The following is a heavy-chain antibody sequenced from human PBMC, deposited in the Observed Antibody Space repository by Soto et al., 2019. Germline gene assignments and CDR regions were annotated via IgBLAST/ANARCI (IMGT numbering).Heavy chain of an antibody. CDR3: ARAKPKRYSSNLNWFDP. D-gene: IGHD6-13*01. V-gene: IGHV3-7*05. CDR2: IKQDGSEK. CDR1: GFTFSSYW. Sequence: PGGSLRLSCAASGFTFSSYWMSWVRQAPGKGLEWVANIKQDGSEKYYVDSVKGRFTISRDNAKNSLYLQMNSLRAEDTAVYYCARAKPKRYSSNLNWFDPWGQGTLVTVSS. J-gene: IGHJ5*02.